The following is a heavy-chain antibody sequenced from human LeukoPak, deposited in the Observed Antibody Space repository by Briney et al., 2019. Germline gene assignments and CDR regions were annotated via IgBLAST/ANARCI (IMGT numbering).Heavy chain of an antibody. CDR1: GHTLSELP. Sequence: ASVKVSCKVSGHTLSELPMYWVRQAPGEGLEWMGGFDPENDERVYAQTFRGRVTLTADTSTPTAYLELSSLRSDDTAVYNCATEVTSIVPDYWGQGTLVTVSS. D-gene: IGHD2-21*02. CDR2: FDPENDER. J-gene: IGHJ4*02. V-gene: IGHV1-24*01. CDR3: ATEVTSIVPDY.